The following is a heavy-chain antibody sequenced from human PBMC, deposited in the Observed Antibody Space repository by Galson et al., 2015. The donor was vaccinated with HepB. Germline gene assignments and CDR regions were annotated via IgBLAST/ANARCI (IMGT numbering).Heavy chain of an antibody. CDR3: ATNLGPSGSYYSYFDY. CDR1: GYTLTELS. D-gene: IGHD1-26*01. CDR2: FDPEDGET. V-gene: IGHV1-24*01. J-gene: IGHJ4*02. Sequence: SVKVSCKVSGYTLTELSMHWVRQAPGKGLEWMGGFDPEDGETIYAQKFQGRVTMTEDTSTDTAYMELSSLRSEDTAVYYCATNLGPSGSYYSYFDYWGQGTLVTVSS.